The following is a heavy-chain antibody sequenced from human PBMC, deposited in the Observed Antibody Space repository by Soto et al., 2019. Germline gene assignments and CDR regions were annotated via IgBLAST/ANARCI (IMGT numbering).Heavy chain of an antibody. CDR1: GFTVSSNY. D-gene: IGHD6-19*01. Sequence: EVQLVESGGGLVQPGGSLRLSCAASGFTVSSNYMSWVRQAPGKGLEWVPVIYSGGSTYYADSVKGRFTISRDNSKNTLYLQMNSLRAEDTAVYYCARDASGWLHAFDIWGQGTMVTVSS. CDR3: ARDASGWLHAFDI. CDR2: IYSGGST. J-gene: IGHJ3*02. V-gene: IGHV3-66*01.